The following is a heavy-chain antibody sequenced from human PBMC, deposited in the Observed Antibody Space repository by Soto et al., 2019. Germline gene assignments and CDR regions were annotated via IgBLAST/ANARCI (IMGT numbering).Heavy chain of an antibody. D-gene: IGHD1-26*01. CDR3: ATIGSMASDDVPFDR. CDR1: GLSFSNAW. J-gene: IGHJ4*02. V-gene: IGHV3-15*07. CDR2: IKSKNDGGTI. Sequence: GGSLRFSCAASGLSFSNAWMNWVRQAPGKGLEWVGRIKSKNDGGTIDYSAHVEGRFTISRDDSRNTLYVQMNSLKIEDTGIYYSATIGSMASDDVPFDRWGQGTLVTVSS.